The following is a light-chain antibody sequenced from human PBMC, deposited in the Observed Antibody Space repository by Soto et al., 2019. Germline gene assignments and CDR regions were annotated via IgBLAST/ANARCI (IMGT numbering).Light chain of an antibody. CDR1: QSISSY. V-gene: IGKV1-39*01. CDR3: QHRYRTSYT. Sequence: DIQMTQSPSSLSASVGDRVTITCRASQSISSYLNWYQQKPGKAPKLLIYAASSLQSGVPSRFSGSGSGTDFTLTISSLQPEDFATYYCQHRYRTSYTFGQGTKLEIK. CDR2: AAS. J-gene: IGKJ2*01.